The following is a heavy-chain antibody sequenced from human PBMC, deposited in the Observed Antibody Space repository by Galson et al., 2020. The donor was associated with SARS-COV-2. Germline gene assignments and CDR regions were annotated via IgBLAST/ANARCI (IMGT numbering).Heavy chain of an antibody. CDR2: ISAYTDNT. V-gene: IGHV1-18*04. Sequence: ASVKVSCKASGYTFTSYGINWVRQAPGQGLEWMGWISAYTDNTKYAQKLKGRVTMTTDTSTSTTYMELRSLRSDDTAVYYCARRVEDDFGFADYWGQGTLVTVSS. CDR1: GYTFTSYG. CDR3: ARRVEDDFGFADY. J-gene: IGHJ4*02. D-gene: IGHD3-3*01.